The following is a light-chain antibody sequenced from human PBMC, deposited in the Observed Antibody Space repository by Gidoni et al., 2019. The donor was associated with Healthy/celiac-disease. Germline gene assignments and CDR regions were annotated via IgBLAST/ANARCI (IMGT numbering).Light chain of an antibody. J-gene: IGKJ2*01. CDR3: QQYGSSPYT. CDR1: QSVSSSY. V-gene: IGKV3-20*01. CDR2: GAS. Sequence: EIVLTQSPGTLFLSPGDRATLSCRASQSVSSSYLAWYQQKPGQDPRLLIYGASSRATGIPDRFSGSGSGTDFTLTISRLEPEDFAVYYCQQYGSSPYTFGQGTKLEIK.